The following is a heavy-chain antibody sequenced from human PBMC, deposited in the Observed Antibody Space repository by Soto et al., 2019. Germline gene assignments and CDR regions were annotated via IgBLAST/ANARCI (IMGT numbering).Heavy chain of an antibody. CDR3: VYYDSSGYYPNYYYGMDV. J-gene: IGHJ6*02. D-gene: IGHD3-22*01. CDR2: IIPIFGTA. V-gene: IGHV1-69*06. CDR1: GGTFSSYA. Sequence: QVQLVQSGAEVKKPGSSVKVSCKASGGTFSSYAISWVRQASGQGLEWMGGIIPIFGTANYAQKFQGRVTITADKSTSTAYMELSSLRSEDTAVYYCVYYDSSGYYPNYYYGMDVWGQGTTVTVSS.